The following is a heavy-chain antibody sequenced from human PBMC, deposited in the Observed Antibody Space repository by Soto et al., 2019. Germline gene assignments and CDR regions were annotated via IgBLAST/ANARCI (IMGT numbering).Heavy chain of an antibody. V-gene: IGHV4-30-4*01. CDR3: ARVKATLYRHYYFDY. D-gene: IGHD5-12*01. J-gene: IGHJ4*02. Sequence: SETLSLTCIVSGGTINSGDYFWSWIRQPPGKGLEWIGSIFYTGSTYYSPSLKSRASMSMDTSKNLLSLRLRSLTAADTAVYFCARVKATLYRHYYFDYWGQGTPVTVSS. CDR1: GGTINSGDYF. CDR2: IFYTGST.